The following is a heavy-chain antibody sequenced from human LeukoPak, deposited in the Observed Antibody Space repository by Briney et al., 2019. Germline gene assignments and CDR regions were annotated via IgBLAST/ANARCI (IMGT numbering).Heavy chain of an antibody. J-gene: IGHJ4*02. D-gene: IGHD1-26*01. Sequence: SETLSLTCAVYGGSFSGYYWSWIRQPPGKGLEWIGEINHSGSTNYNPSLKSRVTISVDTSKNQFSLKLSSVTAADTAVYYCARLTPYSGSPLGDYWGQGTLVTVSS. CDR3: ARLTPYSGSPLGDY. V-gene: IGHV4-34*01. CDR1: GGSFSGYY. CDR2: INHSGST.